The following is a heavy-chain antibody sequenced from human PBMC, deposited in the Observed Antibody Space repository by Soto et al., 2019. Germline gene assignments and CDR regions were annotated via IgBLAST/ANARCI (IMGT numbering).Heavy chain of an antibody. V-gene: IGHV1-69*13. J-gene: IGHJ3*02. CDR2: IIPIFGTA. Sequence: SVKVSCKASGCTFSSYTFSWVRQAPGQGLEWMGGIIPIFGTANYAQRFQGRVTITADESTSTAYMELSSLRSEDAAVYYCARERYGGKQGAFDIWGQGTMVNVSS. CDR3: ARERYGGKQGAFDI. D-gene: IGHD4-17*01. CDR1: GCTFSSYT.